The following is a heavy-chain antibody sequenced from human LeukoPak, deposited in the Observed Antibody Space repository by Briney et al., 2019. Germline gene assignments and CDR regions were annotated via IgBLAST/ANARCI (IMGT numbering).Heavy chain of an antibody. CDR3: AKVKVLDFGVDTTYYFDY. CDR1: GFTFSSYG. Sequence: PGGSLRLSCAASGFTFSSYGMHWVRQAPGKGLEWVAFIRYDGSNKYYADSVKGRFTISRDNSKNTLYLQMNSLRAEDTAVYYCAKVKVLDFGVDTTYYFDYWGQGTLVTVSS. D-gene: IGHD3-3*01. J-gene: IGHJ4*02. V-gene: IGHV3-30*02. CDR2: IRYDGSNK.